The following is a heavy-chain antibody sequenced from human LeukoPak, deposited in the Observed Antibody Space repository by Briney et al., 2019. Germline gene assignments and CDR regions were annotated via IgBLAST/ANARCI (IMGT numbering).Heavy chain of an antibody. Sequence: PGGSLRLSCAASGFTFSSYAMSWVRQAPGKGLEWVSAISGSGGSTYYADSVKGRFTIPRDNSKNTLYLQMNSLRAEDTAVYYCAKGLRYSRSTGYFDYWGQGTLVTVSS. CDR2: ISGSGGST. CDR1: GFTFSSYA. J-gene: IGHJ4*02. CDR3: AKGLRYSRSTGYFDY. D-gene: IGHD1-26*01. V-gene: IGHV3-23*01.